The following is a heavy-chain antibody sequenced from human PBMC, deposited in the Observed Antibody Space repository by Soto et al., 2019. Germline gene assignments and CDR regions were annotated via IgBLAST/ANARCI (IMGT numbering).Heavy chain of an antibody. J-gene: IGHJ4*02. D-gene: IGHD2-15*01. Sequence: ASVKVSCKVSGYTLTELSMHWVRRAPGKGLEWMGGFDPEDGETIYAQKFQGRVTMTEDTSTDTAYMELSSLRSEDTAVYYCATPKRGWHYYFDYWGQGTLVTVSS. CDR3: ATPKRGWHYYFDY. CDR2: FDPEDGET. CDR1: GYTLTELS. V-gene: IGHV1-24*01.